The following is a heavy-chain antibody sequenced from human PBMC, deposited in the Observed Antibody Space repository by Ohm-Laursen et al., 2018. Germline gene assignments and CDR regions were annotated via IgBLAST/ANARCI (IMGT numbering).Heavy chain of an antibody. V-gene: IGHV4-59*01. D-gene: IGHD1-1*01. Sequence: TLSLTCTVSGGSISSYYWSWIRQPPGKGLEWIGYIYYSGSTNYNPPLKSRVTISVDTSKNQFSLKLSSVTAADTAVYYCARYTAPYYYYGMDVWGQGTTVTVSS. CDR2: IYYSGST. J-gene: IGHJ6*02. CDR1: GGSISSYY. CDR3: ARYTAPYYYYGMDV.